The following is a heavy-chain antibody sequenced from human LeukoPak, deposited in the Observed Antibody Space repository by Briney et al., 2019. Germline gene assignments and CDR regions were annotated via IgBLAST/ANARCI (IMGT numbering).Heavy chain of an antibody. Sequence: SVKVSCKASGGTFSSYAISWVRQAPGQGLEWMGRIIPILGIANYAQKFQGRVTITADKSTSTAYMELNSLRSKDTAVYYCARIYGGNSADYQTFDYWGQGTLVTVSS. D-gene: IGHD4-23*01. V-gene: IGHV1-69*04. J-gene: IGHJ4*02. CDR1: GGTFSSYA. CDR3: ARIYGGNSADYQTFDY. CDR2: IIPILGIA.